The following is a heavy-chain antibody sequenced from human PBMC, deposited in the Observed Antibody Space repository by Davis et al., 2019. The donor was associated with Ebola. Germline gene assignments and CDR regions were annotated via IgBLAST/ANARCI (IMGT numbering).Heavy chain of an antibody. CDR3: ARVASYGDYFDY. D-gene: IGHD5-18*01. CDR1: GYSISSSNW. V-gene: IGHV4-28*03. CDR2: IYYSGST. J-gene: IGHJ4*02. Sequence: MPSETLSLTCAVSGYSISSSNWWGWIRQPPGKGLEWIGYIYYSGSTHYNPSLKSRVTISGDTSRNQFSLKLSSVTAADTAVYYCARVASYGDYFDYWGLGMLVTVSS.